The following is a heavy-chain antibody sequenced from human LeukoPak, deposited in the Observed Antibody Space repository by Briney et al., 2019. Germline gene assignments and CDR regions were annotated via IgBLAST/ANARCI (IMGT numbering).Heavy chain of an antibody. CDR3: STVTTDFDY. CDR1: GGSFSGYY. J-gene: IGHJ4*02. Sequence: SETLSLTCAVYGGSFSGYYSSWIRQPRGKGLEWIGEINHSGSTNYNPSLKSRVTISVDTSKNQFSLKLSSVTAADTAVYYCSTVTTDFDYWGQRTLVTVSS. V-gene: IGHV4-34*01. CDR2: INHSGST. D-gene: IGHD4-17*01.